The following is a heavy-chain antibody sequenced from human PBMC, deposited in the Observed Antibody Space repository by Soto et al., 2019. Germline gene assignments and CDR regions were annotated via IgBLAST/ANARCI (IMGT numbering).Heavy chain of an antibody. CDR1: GGSISSGGYY. V-gene: IGHV4-31*03. J-gene: IGHJ4*02. CDR3: AREFNKSFDY. Sequence: PSETLSLTCTVSGGSISSGGYYWSWIRQHPGKGLEWIGYIYYSGSTYYNPSLKSRVTISVDTSKNQFSLKLSSVTAADTAVYYCAREFNKSFDYWGQGTLVTVSS. CDR2: IYYSGST.